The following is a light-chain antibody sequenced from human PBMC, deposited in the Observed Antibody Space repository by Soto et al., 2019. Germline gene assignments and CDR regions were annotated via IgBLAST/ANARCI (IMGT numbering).Light chain of an antibody. CDR3: QQYGSSGT. V-gene: IGKV3-20*01. J-gene: IGKJ5*01. Sequence: EIVLTQSPGTLSLTPGERATLSCRASESVASNYLAWYQLKPGQAPRLLIYGASNRATGIPDRFSGSGSGTDFTLTISRLEPEDFAVYYCQQYGSSGTFGQGRLLEVK. CDR1: ESVASNY. CDR2: GAS.